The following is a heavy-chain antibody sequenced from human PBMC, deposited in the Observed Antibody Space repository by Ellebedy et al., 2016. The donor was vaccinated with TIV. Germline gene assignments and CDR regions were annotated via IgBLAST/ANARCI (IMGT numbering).Heavy chain of an antibody. Sequence: SETLSLXCTVSLGSTSSHYWTWIRQPPGKGLEWIGNIYYTGSTSYSPSLTGRVTISIDTPKNQFSLKVTSVTAADTAVYYCAREFRYDFWRGPLDHWGQGTTVTVSS. V-gene: IGHV4-59*11. CDR2: IYYTGST. J-gene: IGHJ4*02. CDR1: LGSTSSHY. D-gene: IGHD3-3*01. CDR3: AREFRYDFWRGPLDH.